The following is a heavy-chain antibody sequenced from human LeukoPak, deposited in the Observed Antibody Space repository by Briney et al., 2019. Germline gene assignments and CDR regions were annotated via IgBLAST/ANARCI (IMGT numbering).Heavy chain of an antibody. CDR2: INPSGGST. V-gene: IGHV1-46*01. Sequence: VASVKVSCKASGYTFTSYYMRWVRQAPGKGLEWMGVINPSGGSTSYAQKFQGRVTMTRDKSTSTVYMELSSLRSEDTAVYYCARETSITMVRVVSNPWGQGTLVTVSS. D-gene: IGHD3-10*01. CDR3: ARETSITMVRVVSNP. CDR1: GYTFTSYY. J-gene: IGHJ5*02.